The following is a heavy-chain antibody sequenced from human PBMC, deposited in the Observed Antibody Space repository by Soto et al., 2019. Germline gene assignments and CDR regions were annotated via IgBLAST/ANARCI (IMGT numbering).Heavy chain of an antibody. D-gene: IGHD3-10*01. CDR1: GFTFGDYP. J-gene: IGHJ4*02. CDR3: TREFSGSGG. V-gene: IGHV3-49*05. CDR2: IKSKAYGGTT. Sequence: EVQLVESGGGLVKPGQSLRLSCVASGFTFGDYPMSWFRQAPGKGLEWVGFIKSKAYGGTTEYAPSVKGRFTISGDDSKSIVYLQINSLNPEDTAVYYCTREFSGSGGWGQGTLVTVSS.